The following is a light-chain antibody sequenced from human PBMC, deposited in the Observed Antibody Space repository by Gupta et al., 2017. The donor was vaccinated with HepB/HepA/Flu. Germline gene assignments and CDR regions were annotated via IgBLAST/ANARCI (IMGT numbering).Light chain of an antibody. CDR1: SSNIGAGYD. J-gene: IGLJ3*02. CDR2: GNN. Sequence: QSVVTQPPSVSGAPGQRVTISCTGSSSNIGAGYDVHWYQQLPGTAPNLLIYGNNNRPSGVPDRFSGSKSGTSDSLVITGLQAEDEADYYCQSYDTSLSGVVFGGGTKLTVL. V-gene: IGLV1-40*01. CDR3: QSYDTSLSGVV.